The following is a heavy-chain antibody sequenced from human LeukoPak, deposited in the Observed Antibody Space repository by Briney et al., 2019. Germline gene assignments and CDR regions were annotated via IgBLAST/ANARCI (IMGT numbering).Heavy chain of an antibody. CDR3: ARDPSVGTSTAWYSFVY. J-gene: IGHJ4*02. V-gene: IGHV3-33*08. CDR1: GFTFSSYV. CDR2: IWYDGSNK. D-gene: IGHD1-26*01. Sequence: GRSLTPFCAASGFTFSSYVMHWARQAPGKGLEWVAVIWYDGSNKYYADSVKGRFTISRDNSKNTLSLQMNSLRAEDTAVYYCARDPSVGTSTAWYSFVYWGQGTLVTVSS.